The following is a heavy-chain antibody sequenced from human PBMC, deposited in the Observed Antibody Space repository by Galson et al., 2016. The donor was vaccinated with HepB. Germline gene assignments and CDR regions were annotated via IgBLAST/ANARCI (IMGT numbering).Heavy chain of an antibody. V-gene: IGHV3-33*01. D-gene: IGHD2-21*02. CDR3: AGDRTASGTYGMDV. CDR1: GFAFRNSG. J-gene: IGHJ6*02. CDR2: ISDDGSKK. Sequence: SLRLSCAASGFAFRNSGFHWVRQAPGKGLEWVALISDDGSKKYYEDSVKGRFTIFRDDSKNMLFLQMNSLRVEDTAVYFCAGDRTASGTYGMDVWGQGTAVTVSS.